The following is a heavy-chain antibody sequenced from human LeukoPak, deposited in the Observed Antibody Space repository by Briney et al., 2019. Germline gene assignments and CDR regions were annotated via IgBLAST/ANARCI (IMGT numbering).Heavy chain of an antibody. J-gene: IGHJ4*02. CDR2: IYYSGST. CDR1: GGSISSGDYY. V-gene: IGHV4-30-4*01. Sequence: SETLSLTCTVSGGSISSGDYYWSWIRQPPGTGLEWIGYIYYSGSTYYNPSLKSRVTISVDTSKNQFSLKLSSVTAADTAVYYCVRALDEFGSFDYWGQGTLVTVSS. D-gene: IGHD3-10*01. CDR3: VRALDEFGSFDY.